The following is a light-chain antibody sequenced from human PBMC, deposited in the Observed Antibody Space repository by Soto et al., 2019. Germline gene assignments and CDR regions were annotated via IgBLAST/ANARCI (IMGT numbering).Light chain of an antibody. V-gene: IGLV2-14*01. J-gene: IGLJ1*01. CDR2: DVS. Sequence: QSALTQPASVSGSPGQSITISCTGTSSDVGGYNYVSWYQQHPGKAPKLMIYDVSNRPSGVSNRFSGSKSGNTASLTISGLQAEDEADDYCSSYTSSSTSEVFGTGTKLTVL. CDR3: SSYTSSSTSEV. CDR1: SSDVGGYNY.